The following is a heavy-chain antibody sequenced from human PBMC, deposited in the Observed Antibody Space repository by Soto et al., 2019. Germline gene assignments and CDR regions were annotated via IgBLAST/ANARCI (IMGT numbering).Heavy chain of an antibody. CDR1: GLPHSSFA. CDR3: AKDAVYNDGLWLMDH. Sequence: EVQLLESGGGLVQPGGSLRLSCTASGLPHSSFAMMWVRQAPGKGLECVSGIYGSGRGIEYADSVKGRFTISRDNSKYTVYLQMTDLRADDTAVYYCAKDAVYNDGLWLMDHWGQGTQVTVSS. V-gene: IGHV3-23*05. J-gene: IGHJ4*02. CDR2: IYGSGRGI. D-gene: IGHD2-21*01.